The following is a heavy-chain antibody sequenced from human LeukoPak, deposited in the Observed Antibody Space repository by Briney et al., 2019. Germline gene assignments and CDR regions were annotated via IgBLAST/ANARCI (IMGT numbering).Heavy chain of an antibody. CDR2: ISYDGSNK. CDR1: GFTFSSYA. CDR3: ARDSGLSLDY. J-gene: IGHJ4*02. D-gene: IGHD3-10*01. Sequence: GGSLRLSCAASGFTFSSYAMHWGRQAPGKGLEWVAVISYDGSNKYYADSVKGRFTISRDNSKNTLYLQMNSLRAEDTAVYYCARDSGLSLDYWGQGTLVTVSS. V-gene: IGHV3-30*04.